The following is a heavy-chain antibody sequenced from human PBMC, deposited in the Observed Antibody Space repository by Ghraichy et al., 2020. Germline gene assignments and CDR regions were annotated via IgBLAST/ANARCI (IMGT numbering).Heavy chain of an antibody. CDR2: LWFDGLNK. V-gene: IGHV3-33*01. J-gene: IGHJ4*02. CDR1: GLTFSDYG. CDR3: ASARYYDFWSYLFDS. D-gene: IGHD3-3*01. Sequence: GESLNISCEASGLTFSDYGMHWVRQAPGKGLEWVAVLWFDGLNKIYADSVKGRFTISRDDSKNTLYLKMNSLRVEDTAVYYCASARYYDFWSYLFDSWGQGTLVTVSS.